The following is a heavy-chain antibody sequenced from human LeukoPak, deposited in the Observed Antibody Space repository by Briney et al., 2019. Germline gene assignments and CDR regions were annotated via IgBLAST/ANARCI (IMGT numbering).Heavy chain of an antibody. CDR2: ISGDVVGST. CDR3: AKFPALRAKHINYFDY. CDR1: GFTFSRYA. J-gene: IGHJ4*02. V-gene: IGHV3-23*01. Sequence: HPGGSLRLSCAASGFTFSRYAMSWVRQAPGKELEWVSSISGDVVGSTYYADSVKGRFTISRDNSKNTLYLQMNSLRAEDTALYYCAKFPALRAKHINYFDYWGKGTLVTVSS.